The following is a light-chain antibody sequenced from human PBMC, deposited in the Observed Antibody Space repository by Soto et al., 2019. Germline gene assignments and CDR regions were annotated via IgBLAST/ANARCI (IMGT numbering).Light chain of an antibody. CDR2: GAS. Sequence: EIGLTQSPGTLSLSPGERATLSCRASQSVSSSYLAWYQQQPGQAPRLLIYGASSRATGIPDRFSGSGSGTDFTITISRLEHEDFEVYYCQQYGSAGRTFGQATKVEI. CDR3: QQYGSAGRT. CDR1: QSVSSSY. J-gene: IGKJ1*01. V-gene: IGKV3-20*01.